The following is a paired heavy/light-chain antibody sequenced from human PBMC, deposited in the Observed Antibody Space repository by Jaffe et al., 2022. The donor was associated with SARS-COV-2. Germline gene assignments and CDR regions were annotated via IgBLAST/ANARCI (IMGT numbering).Light chain of an antibody. CDR2: GAS. V-gene: IGKV3-20*01. CDR1: QSVSSSY. Sequence: EIVLTQSPGTLSLSPGERATLSCRASQSVSSSYLAWYQQKPGQAPRLLIYGASSRATGIPDRFSGSGSGTDFTLTISRLEPEDFAVYYCQQYGSSLSITFGQGTRLEIK. CDR3: QQYGSSLSIT. J-gene: IGKJ5*01.
Heavy chain of an antibody. CDR2: ISSSGSTI. J-gene: IGHJ4*02. CDR1: GFTFSDYY. D-gene: IGHD3-10*01. V-gene: IGHV3-11*01. Sequence: QVQLVESGGGLVKPGGSLRLSCAASGFTFSDYYMSWIRQAPGKGLEWVSYISSSGSTIYYADSVKGRFTISRDNAKNSLYLQMNSLRAEDTAVYYCARSIGPFDYWGQGTLVTVSS. CDR3: ARSIGPFDY.